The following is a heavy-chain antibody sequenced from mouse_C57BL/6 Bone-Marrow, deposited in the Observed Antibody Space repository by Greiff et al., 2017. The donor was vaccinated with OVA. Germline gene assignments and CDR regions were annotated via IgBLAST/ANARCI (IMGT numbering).Heavy chain of an antibody. V-gene: IGHV1-12*01. Sequence: QVQLQQSGAELVRPGASVKMSCKASGYTFTSYHMHWVKQTPRQGLEWIGAIYPGNGDTSYNQKFKGKATLTVENSSSTAYMQLSSRTSEDSAVYFCARGYYGRNWGQGTTLTVSS. CDR3: ARGYYGRN. CDR2: IYPGNGDT. J-gene: IGHJ2*01. D-gene: IGHD1-1*01. CDR1: GYTFTSYH.